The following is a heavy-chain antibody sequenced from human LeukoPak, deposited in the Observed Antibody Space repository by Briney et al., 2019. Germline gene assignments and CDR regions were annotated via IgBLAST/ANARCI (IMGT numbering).Heavy chain of an antibody. CDR1: GYTLNKHR. V-gene: IGHV1-18*01. D-gene: IGHD6-19*01. J-gene: IGHJ4*02. CDR3: ARDPTNTSGRYAFFDY. CDR2: ISCYNGDT. Sequence: SVKVSFKSSGYTLNKHRICWVRQAPGQRVAWVGWISCYNGDTQNAQKFHGRVIQPTDTSTTTAYMELRSLRSDDTDLYYCARDPTNTSGRYAFFDYWGQGTLVTVSS.